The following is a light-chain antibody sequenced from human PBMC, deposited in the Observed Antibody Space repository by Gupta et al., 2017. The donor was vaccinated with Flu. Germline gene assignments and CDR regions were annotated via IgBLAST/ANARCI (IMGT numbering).Light chain of an antibody. V-gene: IGKV3-20*01. Sequence: EIVLTQSPGTLSVSPGERATLSCRASESVSRNFLAWYQQKPGQAPRLLIYGASTRTTGIPDRFSGSGSGTDFTLTISRLEPEDLAAYFCQQYGSLPRTFGQGTKLEIK. CDR1: ESVSRNF. CDR2: GAS. CDR3: QQYGSLPRT. J-gene: IGKJ1*01.